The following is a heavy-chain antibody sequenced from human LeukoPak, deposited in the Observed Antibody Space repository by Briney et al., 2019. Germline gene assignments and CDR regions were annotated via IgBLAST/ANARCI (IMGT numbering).Heavy chain of an antibody. Sequence: ASVKVSCKASGYTFTSYDINWVRQATGRGLEWMGCMNPNSGNTGYAQKFQGRVTMTRNTSISTAYMELSSLRSEDTAVYYCARTLSSSWYFSNYYGMDVWGQGTTVTVSS. V-gene: IGHV1-8*01. CDR1: GYTFTSYD. J-gene: IGHJ6*02. CDR2: MNPNSGNT. CDR3: ARTLSSSWYFSNYYGMDV. D-gene: IGHD6-13*01.